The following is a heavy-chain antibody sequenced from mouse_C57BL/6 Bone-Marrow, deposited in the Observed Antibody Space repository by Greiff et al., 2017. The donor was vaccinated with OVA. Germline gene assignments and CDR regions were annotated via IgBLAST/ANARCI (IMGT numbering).Heavy chain of an antibody. V-gene: IGHV14-4*01. CDR2: IDPENGDT. Sequence: VQLQQSGAELVRPGASVKLSCTASGFNIKDDYMHWVKQRPEQGLEWIGWIDPENGDTEYASKFQGKATITADTSSNTAYLQLSSLTSEDTAVYYCTTYGSSPWFAYGGQGTLVTVSA. CDR3: TTYGSSPWFAY. D-gene: IGHD1-1*01. J-gene: IGHJ3*01. CDR1: GFNIKDDY.